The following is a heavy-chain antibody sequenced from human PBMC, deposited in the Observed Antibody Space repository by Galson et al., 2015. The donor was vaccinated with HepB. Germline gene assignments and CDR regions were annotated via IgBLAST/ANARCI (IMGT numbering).Heavy chain of an antibody. CDR2: IKSKTDGETT. Sequence: SLRLSCAASGFPVSSSWMTWVRQAPGMGLEWVCSIKSKTDGETTDYAAPVKGRFTISRDDSKNRLYLQMNSLKPEDTAVYYCTATVYFSTYWSCLDSWGQGTLVTVSS. CDR3: TATVYFSTYWSCLDS. V-gene: IGHV3-15*01. D-gene: IGHD2-8*02. J-gene: IGHJ4*02. CDR1: GFPVSSSW.